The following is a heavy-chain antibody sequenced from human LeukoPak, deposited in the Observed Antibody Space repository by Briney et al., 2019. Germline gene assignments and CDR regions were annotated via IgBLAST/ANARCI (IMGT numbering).Heavy chain of an antibody. V-gene: IGHV7-4-1*02. CDR3: ARGTYCSSTSCYDY. J-gene: IGHJ4*02. CDR1: GYTFTSYA. D-gene: IGHD2-2*01. Sequence: ASVKVSCKASGYTFTSYALNWVRQAPGQRLEWMGWINTNTGNPTYAQGFTGRFVFSLDTSVSTAYLQISSLKAEDTAVYYCARGTYCSSTSCYDYWGQGTLGTVSS. CDR2: INTNTGNP.